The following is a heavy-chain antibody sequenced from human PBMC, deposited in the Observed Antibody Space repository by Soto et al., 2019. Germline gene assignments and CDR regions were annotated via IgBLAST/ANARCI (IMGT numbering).Heavy chain of an antibody. V-gene: IGHV3-11*01. J-gene: IGHJ4*02. CDR3: ARDRGSPNFDWLLTL. Sequence: QVQLVESGGGLVKPGGSLRLSCAISGFTFGDYYMSWIRQAPGKGLEWLAYLSSSGTTADYSDSVKGRFTISRDNTNNSVFLQMNSLGAADTAVYYCARDRGSPNFDWLLTLWGQGTLVTVSS. CDR1: GFTFGDYY. D-gene: IGHD3-9*01. CDR2: LSSSGTTA.